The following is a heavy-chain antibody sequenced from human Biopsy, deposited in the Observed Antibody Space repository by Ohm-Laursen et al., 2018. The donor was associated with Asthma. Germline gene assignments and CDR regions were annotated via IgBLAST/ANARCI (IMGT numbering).Heavy chain of an antibody. J-gene: IGHJ4*02. Sequence: SLRLSCSASGFAVSRDYMFWVRQAPGKGLEWFSVIYSGGTSHTADSVRGRFTISRDYSKNTLYLQMHSLRAEDTAAYYCARGDSSNWSHYYFDYWGQGTLVTVSS. CDR2: IYSGGTS. CDR3: ARGDSSNWSHYYFDY. V-gene: IGHV3-53*01. D-gene: IGHD3-22*01. CDR1: GFAVSRDY.